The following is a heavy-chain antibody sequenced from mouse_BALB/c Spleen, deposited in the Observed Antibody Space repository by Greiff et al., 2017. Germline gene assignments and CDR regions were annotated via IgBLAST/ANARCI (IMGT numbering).Heavy chain of an antibody. Sequence: QVQMKQSGAELMKPGASVKISCKATGYTFSSYWIEWVKQRPGHGLEWIGEILPGSGSTNYNEKFKGKATFTADTSSNTAYMQLSSLTSEDSAVYYCAIIYYGYDNYFDYWGQGTTLTVSS. J-gene: IGHJ2*01. V-gene: IGHV1-9*01. D-gene: IGHD2-2*01. CDR2: ILPGSGST. CDR1: GYTFSSYW. CDR3: AIIYYGYDNYFDY.